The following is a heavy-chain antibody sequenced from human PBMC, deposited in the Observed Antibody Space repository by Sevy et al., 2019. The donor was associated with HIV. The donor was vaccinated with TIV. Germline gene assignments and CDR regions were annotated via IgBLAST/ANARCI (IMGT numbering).Heavy chain of an antibody. Sequence: GGSLRLSCAASGFIFSSFGMHWVRQAPGKGLEWVAFIHYKGSDKYYADAVKGRYTITRDNSKNTVYLQMSSLRAEDTAVYYCAKDYSTGWYGYYYGMDVRGLGTTVTVSS. D-gene: IGHD6-19*01. CDR3: AKDYSTGWYGYYYGMDV. V-gene: IGHV3-30*02. CDR2: IHYKGSDK. J-gene: IGHJ6*02. CDR1: GFIFSSFG.